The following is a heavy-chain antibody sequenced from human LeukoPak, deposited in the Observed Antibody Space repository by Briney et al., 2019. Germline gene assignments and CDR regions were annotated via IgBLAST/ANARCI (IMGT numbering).Heavy chain of an antibody. CDR3: AKDRGRQLGLYYYYGMDV. V-gene: IGHV3-30*02. CDR2: IWYGGSNK. J-gene: IGHJ6*02. CDR1: GFTFSSYG. Sequence: GGSLRLSCAASGFTFSSYGMHWVRQAPGRGLEWVAVIWYGGSNKYYADSVKGRFTISRDNSKNTLYLQMNSLRAEDTAVYYCAKDRGRQLGLYYYYGMDVWGQGTTVTVSS. D-gene: IGHD6-13*01.